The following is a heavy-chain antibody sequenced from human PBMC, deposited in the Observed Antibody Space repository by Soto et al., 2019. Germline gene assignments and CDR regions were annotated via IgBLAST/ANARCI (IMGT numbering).Heavy chain of an antibody. CDR3: ARERRDSPGGRFDP. V-gene: IGHV4-59*01. D-gene: IGHD3-10*01. CDR1: GGSISSYY. J-gene: IGHJ5*02. Sequence: SETLSLTCTVSGGSISSYYWSWIRQPPGKGLEWIGYIYYSGSTNYNPSLKSRVTISVDTSKNQFSLKLSSVTAADTAVYYCARERRDSPGGRFDPWGQGTLVTVSS. CDR2: IYYSGST.